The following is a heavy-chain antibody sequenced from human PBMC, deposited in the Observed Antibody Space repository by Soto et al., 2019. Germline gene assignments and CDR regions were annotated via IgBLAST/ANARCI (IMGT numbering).Heavy chain of an antibody. J-gene: IGHJ4*02. CDR2: ISAYNGYP. CDR3: ARWSSGALYEY. Sequence: QIQLVQSGAEVRKPGASVNVSCKTSGYIFTNYGVSWVRQAPGQGLEVVAWISAYNGYPKYGQRFQGRVTLSTDTSTTTGYMELMNLRSDDTAVYYFARWSSGALYEYWGQGTLLTVSS. CDR1: GYIFTNYG. V-gene: IGHV1-18*04.